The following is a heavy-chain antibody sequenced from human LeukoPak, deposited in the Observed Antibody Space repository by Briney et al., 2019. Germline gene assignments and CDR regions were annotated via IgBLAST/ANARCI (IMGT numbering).Heavy chain of an antibody. J-gene: IGHJ4*01. V-gene: IGHV3-23*01. CDR3: AKWGDYDILTGYYDSDY. Sequence: GGSLRLSCAASGLIFSNYAMSCVRQAPGKGLKWVSAIGGRDGGTHYADSVKGRFTVSRDDPKNTLYLQMNTLRVEDTAVYYCAKWGDYDILTGYYDSDYWGHGTLVTVSS. D-gene: IGHD3-9*01. CDR1: GLIFSNYA. CDR2: IGGRDGGT.